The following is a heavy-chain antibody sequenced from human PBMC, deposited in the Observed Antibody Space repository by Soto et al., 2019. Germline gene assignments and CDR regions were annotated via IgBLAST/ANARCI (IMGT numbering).Heavy chain of an antibody. CDR3: ARMRWFDP. Sequence: SETLSLTCAVYGGSFSGYYWSWIRQPPGKGLEWIGEINHSGSTNYNPSLKSRVTISVDTSKNQFSLKLSSVTAADTAVYYCARMRWFDPWGQGTLVTVS. CDR2: INHSGST. V-gene: IGHV4-34*01. J-gene: IGHJ5*02. CDR1: GGSFSGYY.